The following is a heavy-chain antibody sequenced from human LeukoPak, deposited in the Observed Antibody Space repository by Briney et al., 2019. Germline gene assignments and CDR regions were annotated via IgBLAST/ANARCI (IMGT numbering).Heavy chain of an antibody. J-gene: IGHJ4*02. CDR1: GFTFSSYA. CDR2: ITGSGGST. V-gene: IGHV3-23*01. CDR3: AKGYGSGTSRYYFDY. Sequence: GGSLRLSCAASGFTFSSYAMSWVRQAPGKGLEWVSTITGSGGSTYYAASVKGRFTISRDNYKNTLYLQMISLRDEDTDVYYCAKGYGSGTSRYYFDYWGQGTLVTVSS. D-gene: IGHD3-10*01.